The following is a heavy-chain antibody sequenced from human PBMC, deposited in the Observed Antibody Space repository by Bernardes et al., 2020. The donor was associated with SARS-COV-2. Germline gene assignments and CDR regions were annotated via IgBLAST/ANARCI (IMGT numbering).Heavy chain of an antibody. CDR1: GFTFTNYA. V-gene: IGHV3-23*01. CDR2: ISASGDST. D-gene: IGHD3-10*01. CDR3: AKSRFSGSVQRGVIDS. Sequence: GGSLRLSCAASGFTFTNYAMHWVRQAPGKGLEWVSAISASGDSTFYSDSVKDRFTISRDNSKNTLYLQMNSLRAEDTAVYYCAKSRFSGSVQRGVIDSWGQGTLVTVSS. J-gene: IGHJ4*02.